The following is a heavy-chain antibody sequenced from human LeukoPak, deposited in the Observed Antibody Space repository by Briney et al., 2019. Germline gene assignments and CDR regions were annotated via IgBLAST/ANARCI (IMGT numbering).Heavy chain of an antibody. Sequence: GGSLRLSCAASGFTVSSNYMSWVRQAPGKGLEWVSIIYSGGSTYYADSVKGRFTISRGNSKNTLCLQMNSLRAEDTAVYYCARVSIAARYWFDPWGQGTLVTVSS. CDR3: ARVSIAARYWFDP. CDR1: GFTVSSNY. J-gene: IGHJ5*02. CDR2: IYSGGST. V-gene: IGHV3-66*01. D-gene: IGHD6-6*01.